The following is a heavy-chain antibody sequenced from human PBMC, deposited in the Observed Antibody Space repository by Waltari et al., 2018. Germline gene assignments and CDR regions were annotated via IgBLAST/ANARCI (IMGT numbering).Heavy chain of an antibody. Sequence: QVQLVQSGAEVKKPGSSVKVSCKTSGGTFSNYAITWVRQAPGQGLEWVGGIIPIFGTTDYAQRFQGRVTITAEKSTSTAYMELSSLRSEDTAVYYCARVSSIAAPFDYWGQGTLVTVSS. J-gene: IGHJ4*02. D-gene: IGHD6-6*01. V-gene: IGHV1-69*06. CDR1: GGTFSNYA. CDR2: IIPIFGTT. CDR3: ARVSSIAAPFDY.